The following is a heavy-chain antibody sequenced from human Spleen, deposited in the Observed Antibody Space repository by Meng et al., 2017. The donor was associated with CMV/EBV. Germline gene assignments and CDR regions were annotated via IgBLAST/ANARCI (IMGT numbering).Heavy chain of an antibody. J-gene: IGHJ6*02. Sequence: ASVKVSCKASGYTFTTYYIHWVRQAPGQGLEWMGIVHPSAGSTSYAQKFQGRVTMTRNTSISTAYMELSSLRSEDTAVYYCARGLGGSVVVPAAIDYYYYYGMDVWGQGTTVTVSS. CDR2: VHPSAGST. V-gene: IGHV1-46*01. D-gene: IGHD2-2*02. CDR1: GYTFTTYY. CDR3: ARGLGGSVVVPAAIDYYYYYGMDV.